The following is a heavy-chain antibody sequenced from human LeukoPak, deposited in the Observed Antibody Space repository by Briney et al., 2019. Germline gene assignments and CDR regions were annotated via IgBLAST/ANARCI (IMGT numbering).Heavy chain of an antibody. V-gene: IGHV4-30-4*01. D-gene: IGHD6-6*01. CDR1: GGSVSSGDYY. J-gene: IGHJ4*02. CDR2: IYYSGST. CDR3: ARGTWSSSIDY. Sequence: SQTLSLTCTVSGGSVSSGDYYWSWIRQPPGKGLEWIGYIYYSGSTYYNPSLKSRLTISGDTSKNQFSLRLSSVTAADTAVYYCARGTWSSSIDYWGQGTLVTVSS.